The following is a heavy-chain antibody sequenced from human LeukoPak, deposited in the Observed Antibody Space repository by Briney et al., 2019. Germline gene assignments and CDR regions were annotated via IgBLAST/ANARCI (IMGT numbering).Heavy chain of an antibody. CDR3: AKDTSIGRYCTNGVCSPFDY. V-gene: IGHV3-23*01. CDR2: ISDTGATT. Sequence: GGSLRLSCAASGLTFSTYVMNWVRQAPGKGLEWVSAISDTGATTYDADSVKGRFTISRDNSRSTLYLQMNSLRAEDTALYYCAKDTSIGRYCTNGVCSPFDYWGQGTLVTVSS. CDR1: GLTFSTYV. J-gene: IGHJ4*02. D-gene: IGHD2-8*01.